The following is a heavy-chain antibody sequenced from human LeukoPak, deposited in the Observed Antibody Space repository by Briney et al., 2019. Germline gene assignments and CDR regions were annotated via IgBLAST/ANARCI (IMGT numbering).Heavy chain of an antibody. J-gene: IGHJ4*02. CDR2: ISSSSSYI. V-gene: IGHV3-21*01. Sequence: GGSLRLSCAASGFTFSSYAMNWVRQVPGKGLEWVSYISSSSSYIHYADSVKGRFTVSRDNAKNSLHLQMNNLRAEDTAVYYCPRPPGGSSGWGQGTLVTVSS. CDR1: GFTFSSYA. D-gene: IGHD4-23*01. CDR3: PRPPGGSSG.